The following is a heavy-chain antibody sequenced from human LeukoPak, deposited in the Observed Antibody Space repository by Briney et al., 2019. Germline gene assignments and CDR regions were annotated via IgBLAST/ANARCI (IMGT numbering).Heavy chain of an antibody. CDR3: AKDKYNWNYGEFDY. CDR2: ISGSGTST. Sequence: GGSLRLSCAASGFTFGTYAMAWVRQAPGKGLEWVSAISGSGTSTYYADSVKGRFTISRDNSKNTLYLQMNTLRAEDTAVYFCAKDKYNWNYGEFDYWGQGTLVTVSS. D-gene: IGHD1-7*01. J-gene: IGHJ4*02. V-gene: IGHV3-23*01. CDR1: GFTFGTYA.